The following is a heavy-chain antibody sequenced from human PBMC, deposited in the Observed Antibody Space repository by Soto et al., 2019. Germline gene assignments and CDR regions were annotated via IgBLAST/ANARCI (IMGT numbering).Heavy chain of an antibody. CDR3: AKSPGSGSYYNILDAFDI. D-gene: IGHD3-10*01. CDR1: GFTFSSYA. Sequence: EVQLLESGGGLVQPGGSLRLSCAASGFTFSSYAMSWVRQAPGKGLEWVSAISGSGGSTYYADSVKGRFTISRDNSKNTLYLQMNSLRAEDTAVYYCAKSPGSGSYYNILDAFDIWGQGTMVTVSS. CDR2: ISGSGGST. J-gene: IGHJ3*02. V-gene: IGHV3-23*01.